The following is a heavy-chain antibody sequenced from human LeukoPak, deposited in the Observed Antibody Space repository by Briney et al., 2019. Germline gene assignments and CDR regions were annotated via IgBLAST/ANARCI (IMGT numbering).Heavy chain of an antibody. V-gene: IGHV3-21*01. CDR2: ISSSSSFI. CDR3: ARDSAVAGNFDY. D-gene: IGHD6-19*01. CDR1: GFAFSTST. J-gene: IGHJ4*02. Sequence: SGGSLRLSCAASGFAFSTSTMNWVRQAPGKGLEWVSSISSSSSFIYYADSMKGRFTISRDNAKNSLYLQMNSLRADDTAVYYCARDSAVAGNFDYWGQGTLVTVSS.